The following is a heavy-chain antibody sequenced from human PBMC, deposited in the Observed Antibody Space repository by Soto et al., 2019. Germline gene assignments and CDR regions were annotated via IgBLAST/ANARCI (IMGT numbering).Heavy chain of an antibody. CDR3: ARERDTSGYGLNY. V-gene: IGHV3-66*01. J-gene: IGHJ4*02. CDR2: LYSGGST. Sequence: EVHLVESGGGLVQPGESLRLSCAASGFTVSSNYMSWVRQAPGKGLEWVSILYSGGSTYYADSVKGRFTISRDNSKNIEYLQMSILSDEETAVYYCARERDTSGYGLNYWGQGTLVTVSS. CDR1: GFTVSSNY. D-gene: IGHD3-22*01.